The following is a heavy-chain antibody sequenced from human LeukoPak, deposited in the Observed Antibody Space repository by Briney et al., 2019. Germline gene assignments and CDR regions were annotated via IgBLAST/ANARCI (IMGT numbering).Heavy chain of an antibody. CDR3: ARGGGTSCLLGYCSGGSRY. J-gene: IGHJ4*02. CDR1: GYTFTGYY. Sequence: ASVKVSYXASGYTFTGYYMHWVRQARGQGLEWMGWINPNSGGTNYAQKFQGRVTMTRDTSISTAYMELSRLRSDDTAVYYCARGGGTSCLLGYCSGGSRYWGQGTLVTVSS. CDR2: INPNSGGT. D-gene: IGHD2-15*01. V-gene: IGHV1-2*02.